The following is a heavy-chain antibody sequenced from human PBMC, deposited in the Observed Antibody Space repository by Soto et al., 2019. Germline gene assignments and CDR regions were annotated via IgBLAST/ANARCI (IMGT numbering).Heavy chain of an antibody. CDR1: GFIFSDYA. CDR3: AKGVEGYVVSSFDS. J-gene: IGHJ4*02. CDR2: ITSSGSST. D-gene: IGHD5-12*01. V-gene: IGHV3-23*01. Sequence: EVQLLESGGGGVQPGGSLRLSCAASGFIFSDYAMTWVRQTPGKGLEWVSAITSSGSSTYFAYSLKGRITISRDNSKNTLSLQMDSLRVEDTAIYYCAKGVEGYVVSSFDSWGQGALVTVSS.